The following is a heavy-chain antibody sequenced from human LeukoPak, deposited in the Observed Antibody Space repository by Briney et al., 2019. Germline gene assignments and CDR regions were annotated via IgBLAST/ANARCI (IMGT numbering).Heavy chain of an antibody. Sequence: GGSLRLSCAASGFTFSSYAMHWVRQAPGKGLEWVAVISYDGSNKYYADSVKGRFTISRDNSKNTLYLQMNSLRAEDTAVYYCAKLLAPKTGVHWGQGTLVTVSS. J-gene: IGHJ4*02. CDR2: ISYDGSNK. CDR3: AKLLAPKTGVH. V-gene: IGHV3-30-3*02. CDR1: GFTFSSYA. D-gene: IGHD2-21*01.